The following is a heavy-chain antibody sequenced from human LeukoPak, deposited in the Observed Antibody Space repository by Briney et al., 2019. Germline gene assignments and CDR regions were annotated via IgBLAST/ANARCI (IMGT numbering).Heavy chain of an antibody. V-gene: IGHV3-21*01. CDR2: ISGSSSYI. D-gene: IGHD6-13*01. J-gene: IGHJ4*02. CDR1: GFTFSSYS. CDR3: ASSWGSSWYLDY. Sequence: GGSLRHSCAASGFTFSSYSMNWVRQAPGKGLEWVSSISGSSSYIYYADSVKGRFTISRDNAKNSLYLQMNSLRAEDTALYYCASSWGSSWYLDYWGQGTLVTVSS.